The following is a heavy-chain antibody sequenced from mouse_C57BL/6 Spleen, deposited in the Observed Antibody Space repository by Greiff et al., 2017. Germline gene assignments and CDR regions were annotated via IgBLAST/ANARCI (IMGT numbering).Heavy chain of an antibody. Sequence: QVQLKESGPGLVQPSQSLSITCTVSGFSLTSYGVHWVRQSPGKGLEWLGVIWRGGSTDYNAAFMSRLSITKDNSKSQVFFKMNSLQADDTAIYYGAKKNCDIGAMDYWGQGTSVTVSS. V-gene: IGHV2-5*01. CDR2: IWRGGST. J-gene: IGHJ4*01. D-gene: IGHD4-1*01. CDR1: GFSLTSYG. CDR3: AKKNCDIGAMDY.